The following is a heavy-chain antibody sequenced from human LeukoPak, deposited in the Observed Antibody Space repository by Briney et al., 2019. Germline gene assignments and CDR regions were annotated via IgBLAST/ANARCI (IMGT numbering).Heavy chain of an antibody. V-gene: IGHV4-61*02. D-gene: IGHD6-13*01. CDR3: AREGYSRIETGYYFDY. CDR1: GGSISSGSYY. J-gene: IGHJ4*02. Sequence: SETLSLTCTVSGGSISSGSYYWSWIRQPAGKGLEWIGRIYTSGSTYYSPSLKSRVTVLRDTSNNQFSLKLTSMTAADTAVYYCAREGYSRIETGYYFDYWGQGTLVTVSS. CDR2: IYTSGST.